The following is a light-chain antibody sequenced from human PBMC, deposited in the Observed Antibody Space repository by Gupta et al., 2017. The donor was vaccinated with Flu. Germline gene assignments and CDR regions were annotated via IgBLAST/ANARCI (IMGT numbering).Light chain of an antibody. CDR1: PSVLWSSNNRNA. Sequence: DLVLTQSPDSLAVSLGERATINCKSSPSVLWSSNNRNALAWYQQKPGQPPKLLISWASTRQSGVPDRFSGSGSGTDFTLTINSLQADDVAVYYCQQHLSVLTFGPGTKVGIK. V-gene: IGKV4-1*01. J-gene: IGKJ3*01. CDR2: WAS. CDR3: QQHLSVLT.